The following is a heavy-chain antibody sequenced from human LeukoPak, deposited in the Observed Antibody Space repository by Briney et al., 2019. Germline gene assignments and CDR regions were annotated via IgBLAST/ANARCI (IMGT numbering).Heavy chain of an antibody. Sequence: SQTLSLTCTVSGGSISSGDYYWSWIHQPPGKGLEWIGYIYYSGSTYYNPSLKSRVTISVDTSKNQFSLKLSSVTAADTAVYYCARGDIVVVPAAIWFDPWGQGTLVTVSS. CDR2: IYYSGST. V-gene: IGHV4-30-4*01. CDR1: GGSISSGDYY. CDR3: ARGDIVVVPAAIWFDP. J-gene: IGHJ5*02. D-gene: IGHD2-2*01.